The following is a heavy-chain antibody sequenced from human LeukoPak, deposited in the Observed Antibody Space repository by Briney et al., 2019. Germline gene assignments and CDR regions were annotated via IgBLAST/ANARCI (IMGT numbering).Heavy chain of an antibody. J-gene: IGHJ6*04. Sequence: GGSLRLSCAASGFTFDDYDMSWVRQAPGKGLEWVSGINWNGGSTGYADSVKGRFTISRDNAKNSLYLQMTSLRAEDTAVYYCAELGITMIGGVWGKGTTVTISS. D-gene: IGHD3-10*02. CDR1: GFTFDDYD. CDR3: AELGITMIGGV. CDR2: INWNGGST. V-gene: IGHV3-20*04.